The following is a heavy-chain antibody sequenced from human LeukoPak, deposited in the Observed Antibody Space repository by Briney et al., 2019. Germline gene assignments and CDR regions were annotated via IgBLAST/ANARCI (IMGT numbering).Heavy chain of an antibody. J-gene: IGHJ6*02. D-gene: IGHD6-13*01. CDR3: ARDGEIAAAGHYYYGMDV. CDR2: ISSSSSYI. Sequence: GGSLRLSCAASGFTFSNYSMNWVRQAPGRGLEWVSSISSSSSYIYYADSVKGRFTISRDNAKNSLYLQMNSLRAEDTAVYYCARDGEIAAAGHYYYGMDVWGQGTTVTVSS. CDR1: GFTFSNYS. V-gene: IGHV3-21*01.